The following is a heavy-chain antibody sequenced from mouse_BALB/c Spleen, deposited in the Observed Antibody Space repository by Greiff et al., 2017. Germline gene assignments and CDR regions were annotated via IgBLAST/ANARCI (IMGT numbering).Heavy chain of an antibody. J-gene: IGHJ2*01. V-gene: IGHV3-8*02. Sequence: EVQRVESGPSLVKPSQTLSLTCSVTGDSITSGYWNWIRKFPGNKLEYMGYISYSGSTYYNPSLKSRISITRDTYKNQYYLQLNSVTTEDTATYYCARSGDGYLYYFDYWGQGTTLTVSS. CDR3: ARSGDGYLYYFDY. CDR2: ISYSGST. D-gene: IGHD2-3*01. CDR1: GDSITSGY.